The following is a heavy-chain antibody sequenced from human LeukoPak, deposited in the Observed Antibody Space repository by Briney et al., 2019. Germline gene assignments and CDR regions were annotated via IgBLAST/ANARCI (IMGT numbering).Heavy chain of an antibody. Sequence: PGGSLRLSCAASRFTFSSYWFHWVRQAPGKGLVWVSRIGNDGSDTIYADSVKGRFTISRDNAKSTLYLQMNSLKAEDTAVYYCARGGYDHAIDIWGQGTMVTVSS. D-gene: IGHD2-15*01. CDR2: IGNDGSDT. V-gene: IGHV3-74*01. J-gene: IGHJ3*02. CDR3: ARGGYDHAIDI. CDR1: RFTFSSYW.